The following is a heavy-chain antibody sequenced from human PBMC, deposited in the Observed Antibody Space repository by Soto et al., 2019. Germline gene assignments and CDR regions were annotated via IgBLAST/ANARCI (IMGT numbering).Heavy chain of an antibody. CDR1: GCSFTSYW. CDR2: IYPSDSDT. J-gene: IGHJ4*02. CDR3: AKVNYYDSSGYPLGFDY. D-gene: IGHD3-22*01. V-gene: IGHV5-51*01. Sequence: RGESLKISCKGSGCSFTSYWIGWVRQMPGKGLEWMGFIYPSDSDTRYSPSFQGQVTISADKSINTAYLQWSSLKASDTAMYYCAKVNYYDSSGYPLGFDYWGQGTQVTVSS.